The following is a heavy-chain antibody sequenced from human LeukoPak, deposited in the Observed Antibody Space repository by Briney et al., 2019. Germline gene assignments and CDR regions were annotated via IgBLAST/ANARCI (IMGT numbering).Heavy chain of an antibody. J-gene: IGHJ6*02. D-gene: IGHD5-12*01. V-gene: IGHV1-18*01. CDR1: GYTFTSYG. CDR3: ARGSMVATKDPYYYYGMDV. Sequence: GASVKVSCKASGYTFTSYGIRWVRQAPGQGLVWMGWISAYNGNTNYAQKLQGRVTMTTDTSTSTAYMELRSLRSDDTAVYYCARGSMVATKDPYYYYGMDVWGQGTTVTVSS. CDR2: ISAYNGNT.